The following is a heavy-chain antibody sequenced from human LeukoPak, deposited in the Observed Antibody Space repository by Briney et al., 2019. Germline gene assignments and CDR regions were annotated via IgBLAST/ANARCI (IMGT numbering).Heavy chain of an antibody. Sequence: TTSETLSLTCSVSGGSISTYYWSWIRQPPGKGLEWIGYIYYFGNTDYNPSLKSRVTISVDTSKNQFSLSLRSVTAADTAVYYCAKLGSPGAFWGQGILVRVSS. CDR3: AKLGSPGAF. D-gene: IGHD7-27*01. V-gene: IGHV4-59*01. CDR1: GGSISTYY. CDR2: IYYFGNT. J-gene: IGHJ4*02.